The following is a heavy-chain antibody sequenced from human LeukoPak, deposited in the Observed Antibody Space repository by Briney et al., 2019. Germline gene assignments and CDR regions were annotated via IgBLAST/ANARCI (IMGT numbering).Heavy chain of an antibody. Sequence: GGSLRLSCAASGFTFSSYWMSWVRQAPGKGLEWVSYISSSGSTIYYADSVRGRFTISRDNAKNSLYLQMNSLRAEDTAVYYCAELGITMIGGVWGKGTTVTISS. D-gene: IGHD3-10*02. CDR1: GFTFSSYW. V-gene: IGHV3-48*04. CDR2: ISSSGSTI. CDR3: AELGITMIGGV. J-gene: IGHJ6*04.